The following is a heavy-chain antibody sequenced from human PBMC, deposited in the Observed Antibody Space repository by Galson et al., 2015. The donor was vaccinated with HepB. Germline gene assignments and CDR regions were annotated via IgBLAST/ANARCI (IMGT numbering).Heavy chain of an antibody. CDR3: ARDKEGQLAVINWFDP. CDR2: ITPILGIA. D-gene: IGHD6-13*01. Sequence: SVKVSCKAYGGTFSSYAISWVRQAPGQGLEWMGRITPILGIAKYAQKFQGRVTITADKSTSTAYMELSSLRSEETAVYYCARDKEGQLAVINWFDPWGQGTLITVS. CDR1: GGTFSSYA. V-gene: IGHV1-69*04. J-gene: IGHJ5*02.